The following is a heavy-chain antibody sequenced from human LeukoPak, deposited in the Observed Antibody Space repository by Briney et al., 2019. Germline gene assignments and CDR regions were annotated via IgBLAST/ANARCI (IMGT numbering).Heavy chain of an antibody. V-gene: IGHV3-30-3*01. J-gene: IGHJ4*02. CDR2: ISYDGSNK. CDR3: ARDNGAAAGMIDY. Sequence: PGGSMRLSCAASGFTFSSYAMHWVRQAPGKGLEWVAVISYDGSNKYYADSVKGRFTISRDNSKNTLYLQMNSLRAEDTAVYYCARDNGAAAGMIDYWGQGTLVTVSS. D-gene: IGHD6-13*01. CDR1: GFTFSSYA.